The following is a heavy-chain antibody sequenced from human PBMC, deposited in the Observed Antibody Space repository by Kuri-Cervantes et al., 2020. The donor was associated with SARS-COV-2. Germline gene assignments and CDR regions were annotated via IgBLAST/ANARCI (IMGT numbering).Heavy chain of an antibody. V-gene: IGHV4-34*01. CDR1: GGSFSGYY. CDR2: INHSGST. J-gene: IGHJ6*04. CDR3: ARPGGFLDV. D-gene: IGHD4-23*01. Sequence: SETLSLTCAVYGGSFSGYYGSWIRQPPGKGLEWIGEINHSGSTNYNPSLKSRVTISVDTSKNQFSLKLSSVTAADTAVYYCARPGGFLDVWGKGTTVTVSS.